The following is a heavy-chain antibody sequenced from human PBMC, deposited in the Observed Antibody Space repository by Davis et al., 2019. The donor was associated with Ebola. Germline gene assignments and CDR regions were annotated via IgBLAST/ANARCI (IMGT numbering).Heavy chain of an antibody. V-gene: IGHV5-51*01. CDR1: GNSFSSHW. D-gene: IGHD5-24*01. Sequence: GESLKISCKDSGNSFSSHWIGWVRQMPGKGLEWMGIIYTGDSDTRYSPSFRGQVTISADKSIKTAFLQWSSLKASDTAIYYCARGTNDYNPGGYFDSWGQGTLVTVSS. CDR2: IYTGDSDT. CDR3: ARGTNDYNPGGYFDS. J-gene: IGHJ4*02.